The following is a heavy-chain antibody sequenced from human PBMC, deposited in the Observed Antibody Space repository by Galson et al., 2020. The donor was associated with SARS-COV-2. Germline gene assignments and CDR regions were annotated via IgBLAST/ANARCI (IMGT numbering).Heavy chain of an antibody. CDR2: ISYDGSYK. V-gene: IGHV3-30*18. J-gene: IGHJ3*02. CDR1: GFTFSSFG. D-gene: IGHD6-19*01. Sequence: GESLKISCAASGFTFSSFGMHWVRQGPGKGLEWVAVISYDGSYKYYADSVKGRFTISRDNSKNTVYLQMNSLRADDTAVYYCAKDNDSLGQWLVDIWGQGTMVTVSS. CDR3: AKDNDSLGQWLVDI.